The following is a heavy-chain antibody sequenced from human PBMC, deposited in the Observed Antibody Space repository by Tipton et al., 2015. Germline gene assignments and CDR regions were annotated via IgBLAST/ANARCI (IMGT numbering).Heavy chain of an antibody. CDR1: GGSVSSGSAYH. V-gene: IGHV4-61*01. J-gene: IGHJ6*02. Sequence: TLSLTCTVSGGSVSSGSAYHWSWIRQPPGKGLEWIGFIYYSGNTKYNPSLKSRVTISVDTSKNQFSLRLTSVTAADTAVYFCARDLEHGMDVWGQGTTVTVSS. CDR2: IYYSGNT. CDR3: ARDLEHGMDV.